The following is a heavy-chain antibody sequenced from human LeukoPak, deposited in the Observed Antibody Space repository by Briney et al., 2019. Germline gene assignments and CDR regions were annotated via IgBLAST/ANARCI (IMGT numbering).Heavy chain of an antibody. J-gene: IGHJ4*02. D-gene: IGHD1-1*01. CDR2: IYTSGST. CDR1: GGSISSGSYY. V-gene: IGHV4-61*02. Sequence: SQTLSLTCTVSGGSISSGSYYWSWIRQPAGKGLEWIGRIYTSGSTNYNPSLKSRVTISVDTSKHQFSLMLSSVPAADTAVYYCARELLNRGTTGTGHFDYWGQGTLVTVSS. CDR3: ARELLNRGTTGTGHFDY.